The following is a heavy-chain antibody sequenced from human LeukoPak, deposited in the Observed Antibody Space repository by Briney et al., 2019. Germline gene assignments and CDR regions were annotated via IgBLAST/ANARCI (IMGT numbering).Heavy chain of an antibody. CDR3: ARGLFNYDSSGLNY. Sequence: GRSLRLSCAASGFIFSSYGMYWVRQAPGKGLEWVTNIWSDGSNKYYADSVKGRFTISRDNSKNTLYLQMNSLRAEDTAVYYCARGLFNYDSSGLNYWGQGTLVTDSS. D-gene: IGHD3-22*01. J-gene: IGHJ4*02. CDR1: GFIFSSYG. V-gene: IGHV3-33*01. CDR2: IWSDGSNK.